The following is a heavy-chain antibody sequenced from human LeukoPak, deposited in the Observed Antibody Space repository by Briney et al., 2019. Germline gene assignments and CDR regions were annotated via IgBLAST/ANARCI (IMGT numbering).Heavy chain of an antibody. J-gene: IGHJ4*02. Sequence: GGSLRLSCPASGFTVISNYMSWVGQAPGKGREGVSVIYSGGSTYYADSVKGRFTISRDNSKNTLYLQMNSLRAEDTAVYYCAREKNDYGDQVDWGQGTLVTVSS. D-gene: IGHD4-17*01. CDR3: AREKNDYGDQVD. V-gene: IGHV3-53*01. CDR2: IYSGGST. CDR1: GFTVISNY.